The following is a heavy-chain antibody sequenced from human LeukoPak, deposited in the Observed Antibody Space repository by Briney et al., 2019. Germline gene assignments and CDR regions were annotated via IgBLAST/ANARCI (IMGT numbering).Heavy chain of an antibody. CDR3: ARGGSYCSGGSCYLIGWFDP. J-gene: IGHJ5*02. CDR2: IYYSGST. V-gene: IGHV4-59*01. D-gene: IGHD2-15*01. CDR1: GGSISSYY. Sequence: SETLSLTCTVSGGSISSYYWSSIRQPPGKGLEWIGYIYYSGSTNYNPSLKSRVTISVDTSKNQFSLKLSSVTAADTAVYYCARGGSYCSGGSCYLIGWFDPWGQGTLVTVSS.